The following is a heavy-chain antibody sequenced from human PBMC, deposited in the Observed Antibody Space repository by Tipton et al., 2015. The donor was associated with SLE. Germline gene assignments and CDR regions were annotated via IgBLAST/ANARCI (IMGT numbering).Heavy chain of an antibody. Sequence: TLSLTCAVSNYSISSGSYWGWIRQSPGKGLEWIGSTYRRGNTYYNRSLKSRVAISLDTSKNHFSLRLTSVTAADTAVYYCARDGRYSAYANYFDHWGQGMLVTVSS. CDR2: TYRRGNT. D-gene: IGHD5-12*01. CDR1: NYSISSGSY. CDR3: ARDGRYSAYANYFDH. J-gene: IGHJ4*02. V-gene: IGHV4-38-2*01.